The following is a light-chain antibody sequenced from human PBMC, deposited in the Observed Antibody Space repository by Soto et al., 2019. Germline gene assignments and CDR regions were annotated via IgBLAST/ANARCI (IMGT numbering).Light chain of an antibody. J-gene: IGLJ2*01. CDR3: AAWDDSLNGL. V-gene: IGLV1-44*01. Sequence: QSVLTQPPSASGTPGQRVTISCSGSSSNIGSNTVNWYQQLPGTAPKLLIYSNNQRPSGVPDRFSGSKSGTSASLAFSGLQSEDEADYYCAAWDDSLNGLFGGGTKVTVL. CDR1: SSNIGSNT. CDR2: SNN.